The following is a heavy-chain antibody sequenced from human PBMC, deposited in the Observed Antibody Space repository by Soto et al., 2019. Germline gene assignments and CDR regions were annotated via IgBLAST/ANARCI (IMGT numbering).Heavy chain of an antibody. D-gene: IGHD5-12*01. CDR1: GFTFSNYG. CDR3: ANDRADSWTIDV. Sequence: EVQLLESGGHLVQPGGSLSLSCAASGFTFSNYGVNWVRQAPGKGLEWVSNIDGPGGRVLYADSVKGRFTVSRDNSMSTLYLQMNSLRAEDTAVYYFANDRADSWTIDVWGKGPTVAVSS. CDR2: IDGPGGRV. V-gene: IGHV3-23*01. J-gene: IGHJ6*04.